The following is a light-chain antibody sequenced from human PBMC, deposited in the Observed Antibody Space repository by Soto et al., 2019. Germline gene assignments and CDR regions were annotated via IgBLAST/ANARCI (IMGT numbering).Light chain of an antibody. CDR2: EAP. Sequence: ETVLTQSPATLSVSPGERATLSCRASQSISSYLAWYQQKPGQAPRLLIYEAPNRATGIAARFSGSGSGTDFTLTISSLDPEDLAVYYCQQSNSSPLTFGGGTKVEIK. J-gene: IGKJ4*02. CDR1: QSISSY. CDR3: QQSNSSPLT. V-gene: IGKV3-11*01.